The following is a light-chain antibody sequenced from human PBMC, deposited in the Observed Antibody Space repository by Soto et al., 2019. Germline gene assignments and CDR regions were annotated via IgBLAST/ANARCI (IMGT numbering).Light chain of an antibody. J-gene: IGLJ1*01. CDR3: TSYTSISTYV. CDR1: SSDVGGYNH. Sequence: QSALTQPASMSESPGRSITISFSGTSSDVGGYNHVSWYQQHADKAPKLLIHEVSNRPSGVSNRFSGSKSGNTASLTISGLQAEDEADYYCTSYTSISTYVFGTGTKVTVL. V-gene: IGLV2-14*01. CDR2: EVS.